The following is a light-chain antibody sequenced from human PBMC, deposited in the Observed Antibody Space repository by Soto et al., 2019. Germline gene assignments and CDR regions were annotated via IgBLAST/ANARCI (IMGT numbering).Light chain of an antibody. Sequence: QSALTQPASVSGSPGQSITISCTGTSSDVGGYNYVSWYQQHPGKAPKLMIYEVSNRPSGVSNRFSGSKSGYTASLTISGLQAEDEADYYCCSYTSSSTLVVFGGGTKLTV. CDR3: CSYTSSSTLVV. CDR1: SSDVGGYNY. J-gene: IGLJ2*01. V-gene: IGLV2-14*01. CDR2: EVS.